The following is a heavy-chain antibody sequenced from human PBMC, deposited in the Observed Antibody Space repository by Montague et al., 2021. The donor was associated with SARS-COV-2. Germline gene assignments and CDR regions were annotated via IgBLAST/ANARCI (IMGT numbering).Heavy chain of an antibody. J-gene: IGHJ6*02. CDR1: GFSLSTSGMC. D-gene: IGHD3-9*01. CDR2: XDWDDDK. V-gene: IGHV2-70*01. Sequence: PALVKPTQTLTLICTFSGFSLSTSGMCVSWIRQPPGKALEWLALXDWDDDKYYSTSLKTRLTISKDTSKNQVVLTMTNMDPVDTATYYCARIPSLRYFDWSISAGQLPGYYCYYGMDVWGQGTTVTVSS. CDR3: ARIPSLRYFDWSISAGQLPGYYCYYGMDV.